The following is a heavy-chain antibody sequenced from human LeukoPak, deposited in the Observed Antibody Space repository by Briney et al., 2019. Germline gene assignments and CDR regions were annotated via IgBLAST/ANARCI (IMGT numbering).Heavy chain of an antibody. J-gene: IGHJ4*02. CDR2: ISDSGVTE. V-gene: IGHV3-23*01. CDR1: GFTFSKYA. D-gene: IGHD3-16*01. CDR3: ANLNAPYWGNFGY. Sequence: GGSLRLSCVVSGFTFSKYAMTWVRQAPGQGLDWVSAISDSGVTEYYADPVKGRFTISRDNSRSTLYLQMNSLRAEDTAVYYCANLNAPYWGNFGYWGQGTLVTVSS.